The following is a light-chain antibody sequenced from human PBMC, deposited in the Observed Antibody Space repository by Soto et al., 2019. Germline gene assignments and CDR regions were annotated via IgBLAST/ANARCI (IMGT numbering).Light chain of an antibody. CDR2: DAS. V-gene: IGKV3-11*01. CDR3: HQRQSWPRT. Sequence: EIVLTQSPATLSLSPGERASLSCRASQSVSSYLAWYQQKPGQAPRLLMYDASNRATGIPARFSGSGSGTDFTLTISSLEPEDFALYYCHQRQSWPRTFGQGTKVDIK. J-gene: IGKJ1*01. CDR1: QSVSSY.